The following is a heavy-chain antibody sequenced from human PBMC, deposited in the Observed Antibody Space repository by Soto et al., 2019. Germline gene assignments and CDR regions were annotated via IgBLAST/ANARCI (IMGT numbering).Heavy chain of an antibody. CDR3: ARDGVVGATQNWFDP. V-gene: IGHV1-46*01. D-gene: IGHD1-26*01. Sequence: ASVKVSCKASGYTFTSYYMHWVRQAPGQGLEWMGIINPSGGSTSYAQKFQGRVTMTRDTSTSTVYMELSSLRSEDTAVYYCARDGVVGATQNWFDPWGQGTLVTVSS. CDR2: INPSGGST. J-gene: IGHJ5*02. CDR1: GYTFTSYY.